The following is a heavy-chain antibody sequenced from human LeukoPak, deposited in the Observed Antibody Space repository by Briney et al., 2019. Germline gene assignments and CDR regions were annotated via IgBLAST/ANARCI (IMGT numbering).Heavy chain of an antibody. Sequence: SQTLSLTCTVSGGSFSIGGYYWSWIRQHPGKGLEWIGYIYYSGRTYYNPSLKSRVTISVDTSKNQFSLKLSSVTAADTAVYHCARVRDGDYGYIGFDPWGQGTLVTVSS. J-gene: IGHJ5*02. CDR3: ARVRDGDYGYIGFDP. V-gene: IGHV4-31*03. CDR1: GGSFSIGGYY. D-gene: IGHD4-17*01. CDR2: IYYSGRT.